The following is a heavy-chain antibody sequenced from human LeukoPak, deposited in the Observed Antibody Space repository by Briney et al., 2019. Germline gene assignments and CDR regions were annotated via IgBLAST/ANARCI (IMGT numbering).Heavy chain of an antibody. Sequence: GGSLRLSCAASGFTFSSYAMSWVRQAPGKGLEWVSANSGSGGSTYYADSVKGRFTISRDNSKNTLYLQMNSLRAEDTAVYYCAKDRYSYTYQFDYWGQGTLVTVSS. J-gene: IGHJ4*02. V-gene: IGHV3-23*01. CDR3: AKDRYSYTYQFDY. D-gene: IGHD5-18*01. CDR2: NSGSGGST. CDR1: GFTFSSYA.